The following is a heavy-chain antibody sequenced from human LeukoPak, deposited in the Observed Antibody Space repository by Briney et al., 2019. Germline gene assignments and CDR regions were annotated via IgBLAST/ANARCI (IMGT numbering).Heavy chain of an antibody. Sequence: GGSLRLSCAASGFTFSSFGMHWVRQTPGKGLEWVAVIWYDGSNKYYADSVKGRFTISRDNSKNTLYLQMNSLRAEDTAVYYCARDTERGSYTIYYYYGMDVWGQGTTVTVSS. J-gene: IGHJ6*02. CDR2: IWYDGSNK. CDR1: GFTFSSFG. D-gene: IGHD1-26*01. CDR3: ARDTERGSYTIYYYYGMDV. V-gene: IGHV3-33*01.